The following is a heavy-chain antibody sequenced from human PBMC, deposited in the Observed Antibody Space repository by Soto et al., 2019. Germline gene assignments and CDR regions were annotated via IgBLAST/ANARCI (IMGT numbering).Heavy chain of an antibody. D-gene: IGHD2-15*01. J-gene: IGHJ4*02. CDR2: IYHSGRA. V-gene: IGHV4-4*01. CDR3: ARSVIFSGGSYKSLIRFHYFDT. Sequence: GWIRQTQRKGLEKIGEIYHSGRAIYPPSLKNRFTLSLDGSKNEFSLMVNSVTAAVTAVYFCARSVIFSGGSYKSLIRFHYFDTWGPGTLVTVSS.